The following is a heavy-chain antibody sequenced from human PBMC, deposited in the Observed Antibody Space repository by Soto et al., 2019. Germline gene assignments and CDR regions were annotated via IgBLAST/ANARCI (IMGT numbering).Heavy chain of an antibody. CDR3: ARGDYSKTNDY. V-gene: IGHV4-59*01. Sequence: SEPLSLTWTVSDGSSSSYYWIWIRQPQGKGLEWIGYIYYSGSTNYNPSLKSRVTISVDTSKNQFSLKLSSVTAADTAVYYCARGDYSKTNDYWGQGTLVTVSS. J-gene: IGHJ4*02. CDR2: IYYSGST. CDR1: DGSSSSYY. D-gene: IGHD4-4*01.